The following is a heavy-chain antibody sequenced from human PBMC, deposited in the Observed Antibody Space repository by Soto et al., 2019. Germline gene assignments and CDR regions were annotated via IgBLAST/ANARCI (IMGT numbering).Heavy chain of an antibody. V-gene: IGHV4-4*07. CDR1: AASIGGFY. CDR3: VRDGTKTLRDWFDA. D-gene: IGHD1-1*01. Sequence: SQTLSLTFTVSAASIGGFYWSWIRKSAGKGLEWIGRIYATGTTDYNPSLKSRVTMSVDTSKKQFSLKLRSVTAADTAVYYSVRDGTKTLRDWFDAWGQGISVTVSS. CDR2: IYATGTT. J-gene: IGHJ5*02.